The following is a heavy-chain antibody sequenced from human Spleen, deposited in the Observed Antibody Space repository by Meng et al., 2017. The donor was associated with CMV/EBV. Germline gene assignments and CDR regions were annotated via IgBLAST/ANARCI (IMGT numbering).Heavy chain of an antibody. V-gene: IGHV3-53*01. Sequence: GGSLRLSCAASGFTFSDYYMSWVRQAPGKGLEWVSIIYSGGSTYYADSVKGRFTISRDNSKNTLYLQMNSLRAEDTAVYYCTSSGYYYYNGMDVWGQGTTVTVSS. D-gene: IGHD6-19*01. CDR1: GFTFSDYY. CDR3: TSSGYYYYNGMDV. CDR2: IYSGGST. J-gene: IGHJ6*02.